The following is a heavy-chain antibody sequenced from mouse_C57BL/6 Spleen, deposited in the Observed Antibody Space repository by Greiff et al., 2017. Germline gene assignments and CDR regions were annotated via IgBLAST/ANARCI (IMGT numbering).Heavy chain of an antibody. V-gene: IGHV1-54*01. CDR2: INPGSGGT. CDR1: GYAFTNYL. J-gene: IGHJ1*03. CDR3: ARSVVATGYFDV. D-gene: IGHD1-1*01. Sequence: VMLVESGAELVRPGTSVKVSCKASGYAFTNYLIEWVKQRPGQGLEWIGVINPGSGGTNYNEKFKGKATLTADKSSSTAYMQLSSLTSEDSAVYFCARSVVATGYFDVWGTGTTVTVSS.